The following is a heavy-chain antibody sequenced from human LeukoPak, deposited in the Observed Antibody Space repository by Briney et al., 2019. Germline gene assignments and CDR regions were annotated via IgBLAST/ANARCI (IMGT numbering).Heavy chain of an antibody. D-gene: IGHD2-15*01. J-gene: IGHJ1*01. Sequence: GGSLRLSCAASGFTVSSNYMSWVRQAPGKGLEWVSYISSSSSTIYYADSVKGRFTISRDNAKNSLYLQMNSLRAEDTAVYYCAKDLFCTGGSCYSGRLQHWGQGTLVTVSS. CDR1: GFTVSSNY. CDR2: ISSSSSTI. V-gene: IGHV3-48*01. CDR3: AKDLFCTGGSCYSGRLQH.